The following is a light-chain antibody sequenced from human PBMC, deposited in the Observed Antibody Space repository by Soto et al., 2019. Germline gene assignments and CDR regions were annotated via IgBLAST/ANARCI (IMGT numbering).Light chain of an antibody. Sequence: IVLTQSPGTLSLSPGERATLSCRASQSVSNYLAWYQRKPGQAPRLLIYGASSRATGIPDRFSGSGSGTDFTLTISRLEPEDFAVYYCHQYGGSPQTFGQGTKV. CDR2: GAS. CDR3: HQYGGSPQT. J-gene: IGKJ1*01. V-gene: IGKV3-20*01. CDR1: QSVSNY.